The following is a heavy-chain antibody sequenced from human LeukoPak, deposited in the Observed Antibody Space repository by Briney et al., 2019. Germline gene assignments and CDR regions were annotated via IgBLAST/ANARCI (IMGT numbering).Heavy chain of an antibody. V-gene: IGHV4-30-4*02. D-gene: IGHD4-23*01. CDR1: GGSISRGDYY. J-gene: IGHJ4*02. CDR3: ARQNDYGGTW. Sequence: SETLSLTCTVSGGSISRGDYYWSRLRQPPGKGLEWIGYIYYSGSTYYNPSLKSRVTISVDTSKNQFSLKLSSVTAADTAVYYCARQNDYGGTWWGQGTLVTVSS. CDR2: IYYSGST.